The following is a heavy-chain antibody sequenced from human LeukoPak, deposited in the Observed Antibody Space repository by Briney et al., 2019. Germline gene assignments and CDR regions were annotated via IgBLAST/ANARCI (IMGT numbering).Heavy chain of an antibody. Sequence: GGSLRLSCAASGFTFSDYYMSWIRQAPGKGLEWVSYISSSGSTIYYADSVKGRFTISRDNAKNSLYLQMNSLRAEDTAVYYCARYYYDSSGYSRFDYWGQGTLVTVSS. D-gene: IGHD3-22*01. CDR1: GFTFSDYY. J-gene: IGHJ4*02. CDR2: ISSSGSTI. CDR3: ARYYYDSSGYSRFDY. V-gene: IGHV3-11*04.